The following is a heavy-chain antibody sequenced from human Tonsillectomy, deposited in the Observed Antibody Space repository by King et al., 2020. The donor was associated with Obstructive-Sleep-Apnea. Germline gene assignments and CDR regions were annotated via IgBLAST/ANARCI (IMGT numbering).Heavy chain of an antibody. CDR2: IYYSGST. V-gene: IGHV4-39*01. J-gene: IGHJ4*02. D-gene: IGHD3-9*01. Sequence: QLVESGGGLVQPGGSLKLSCAASGFTFSGSISSSSYSWGWIRQPPGRGLEWIGSIYYSGSTYYNPSLKSRVTISVDTSKNQFSLKLSSVTAADTAVYYCARHDWMYYDILTGYDRGFDYWGQGTLVTVSS. CDR1: GFTFSGSISSSSYS. CDR3: ARHDWMYYDILTGYDRGFDY.